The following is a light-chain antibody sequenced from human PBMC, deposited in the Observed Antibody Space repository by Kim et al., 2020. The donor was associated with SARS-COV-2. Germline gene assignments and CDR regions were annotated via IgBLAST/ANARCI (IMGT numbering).Light chain of an antibody. V-gene: IGKV4-1*01. CDR2: WAS. Sequence: IVMTQSPDSLAVSLGERATINCKSSQSILDSSKNRNYLAWFQQKPGQPPKLLIYWASSRESGVPDRFSGSGSGTDFILTISSLQAEDVVFYYCQQYYGAPPYTFGQGTKLEI. CDR1: QSILDSSKNRNY. J-gene: IGKJ2*01. CDR3: QQYYGAPPYT.